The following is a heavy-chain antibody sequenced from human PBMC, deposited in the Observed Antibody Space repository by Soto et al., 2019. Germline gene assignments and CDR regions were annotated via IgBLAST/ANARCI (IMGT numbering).Heavy chain of an antibody. D-gene: IGHD4-17*01. J-gene: IGHJ4*02. CDR3: ASRYGPGFDY. Sequence: QVQLQESGPGLVKPSETLSLTCTVSGGSISSYYWSWIRQPPGKGLEWIGYIYYSGSTNYNPSLKRRVTISVDTSKNQFSLKLSSVTAADTAVYYCASRYGPGFDYWGQGTLVTVSS. V-gene: IGHV4-59*08. CDR2: IYYSGST. CDR1: GGSISSYY.